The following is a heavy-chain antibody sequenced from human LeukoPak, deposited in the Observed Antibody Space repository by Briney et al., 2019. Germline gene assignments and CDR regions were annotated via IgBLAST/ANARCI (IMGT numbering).Heavy chain of an antibody. V-gene: IGHV3-30-3*01. J-gene: IGHJ4*02. CDR1: GFTFSSYA. Sequence: PGGSLRLSCAASGFTFSSYAMHWVRQAPGKGLEWVAVISYDGGNKYYADSVKGRFTISRDNSKNTLYLQMNSLRAEDTAVYYCARDLAFYLDYWGQGTLVTVSS. CDR2: ISYDGGNK. D-gene: IGHD3-16*01. CDR3: ARDLAFYLDY.